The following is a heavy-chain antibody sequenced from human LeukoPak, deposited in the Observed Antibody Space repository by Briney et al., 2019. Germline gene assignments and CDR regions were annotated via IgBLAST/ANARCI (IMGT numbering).Heavy chain of an antibody. D-gene: IGHD2-8*01. J-gene: IGHJ6*03. Sequence: GESLKISCKGSGYSFASSWIGWVRRMPGKGLEWMGIIYPDDSDTRYSPSFEGQITISVDKSIRTAYLQWSSLKASDTAVYYCARHGHCTNGVCYSNFYYHMDVWGKGTTVTVSS. V-gene: IGHV5-51*01. CDR2: IYPDDSDT. CDR1: GYSFASSW. CDR3: ARHGHCTNGVCYSNFYYHMDV.